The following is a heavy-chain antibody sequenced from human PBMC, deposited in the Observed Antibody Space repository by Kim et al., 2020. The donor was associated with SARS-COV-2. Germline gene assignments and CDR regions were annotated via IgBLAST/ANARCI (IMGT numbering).Heavy chain of an antibody. Sequence: GGSLRLSCSVSGIAFRTYSMNWVRQAPGKGLEWISYISPTGTIYYADSVKGRFTISRDNAKNSLYLQMNSLRDEDTAVYYCARARSATTADAFDIWGQGT. V-gene: IGHV3-48*02. CDR3: ARARSATTADAFDI. J-gene: IGHJ3*02. CDR1: GIAFRTYS. CDR2: ISPTGTI. D-gene: IGHD4-4*01.